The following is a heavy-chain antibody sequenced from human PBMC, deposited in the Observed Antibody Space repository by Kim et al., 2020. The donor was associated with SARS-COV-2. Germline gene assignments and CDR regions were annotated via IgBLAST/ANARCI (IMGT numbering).Heavy chain of an antibody. CDR1: GGSFSGYY. V-gene: IGHV4-34*01. J-gene: IGHJ4*02. CDR3: ARGRRAKYNPDRIYYFDY. CDR2: INHSGST. Sequence: SETLSLTCAVYGGSFSGYYWSWIRQPPGKGLEWIGEINHSGSTNYNPSLKSRVTISVDTSKNQFSLKLSSVTAADTAVYYCARGRRAKYNPDRIYYFDYWGQGTLVTVSS. D-gene: IGHD1-1*01.